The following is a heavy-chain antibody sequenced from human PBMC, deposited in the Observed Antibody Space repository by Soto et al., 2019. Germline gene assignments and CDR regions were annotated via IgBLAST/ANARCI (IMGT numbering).Heavy chain of an antibody. Sequence: QVQLVESGGGVVQPGRSLRLSCAASGFTFSTYGMHWVRQAPGKGLEWVALISYDGSNKYYADSVKGRFTISRDNSKNTLHLRMNSLRAEDTAVYYCAKGVGPAAIPPRGWYFDLWGRGTLVTVSS. D-gene: IGHD2-2*02. CDR1: GFTFSTYG. V-gene: IGHV3-30*18. CDR2: ISYDGSNK. CDR3: AKGVGPAAIPPRGWYFDL. J-gene: IGHJ2*01.